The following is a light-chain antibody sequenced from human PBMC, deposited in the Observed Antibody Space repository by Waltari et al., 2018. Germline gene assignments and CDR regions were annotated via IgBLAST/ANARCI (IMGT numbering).Light chain of an antibody. J-gene: IGKJ2*01. CDR1: QSVSSSY. CDR3: QQYGSSPRYT. CDR2: GAS. V-gene: IGKV3-20*01. Sequence: IVLTPSPGTLSSSPGESATLPCRASQSVSSSYLAWYQQKPGQAPRLLIYGASSRATGIPDRFSGSGSGTDFTLTISRLEPEDFAVYYCQQYGSSPRYTFGQGTKLGIK.